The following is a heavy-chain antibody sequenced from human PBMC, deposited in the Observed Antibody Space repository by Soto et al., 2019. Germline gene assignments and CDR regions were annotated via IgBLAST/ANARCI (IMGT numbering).Heavy chain of an antibody. CDR2: IYYSGST. D-gene: IGHD3-10*01. CDR3: ARVGSGSYYTLYYYYYMDV. CDR1: GGSISSYY. Sequence: SETLSLTCTVSGGSISSYYWSWIRQPPGKGLEWIGYIYYSGSTNYNPSLKSRVTISVDTSKNQFSLKLSSVTAADTAVYYCARVGSGSYYTLYYYYYMDVWGKGTTVTVSS. J-gene: IGHJ6*03. V-gene: IGHV4-59*01.